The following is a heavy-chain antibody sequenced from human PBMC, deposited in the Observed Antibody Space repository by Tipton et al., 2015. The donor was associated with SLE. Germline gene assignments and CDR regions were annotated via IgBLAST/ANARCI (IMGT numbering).Heavy chain of an antibody. CDR3: AGITDYYGPVDY. J-gene: IGHJ4*02. V-gene: IGHV4-59*07. CDR1: GGSINNYY. Sequence: TLSLTCAVTGGSINNYYWSWIRQPPGKGLEWIGYIYHDGTPYYSPSFKSRVTISVDRSQNQFSLRLRSVTAADTAVYYCAGITDYYGPVDYWGLGTLVTVSS. CDR2: IYHDGTP. D-gene: IGHD3-10*01.